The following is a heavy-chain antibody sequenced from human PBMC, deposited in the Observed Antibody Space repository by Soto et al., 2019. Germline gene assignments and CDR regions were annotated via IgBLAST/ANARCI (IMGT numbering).Heavy chain of an antibody. CDR3: ARDTNAALTFHYYGMDV. CDR2: INPNTGST. V-gene: IGHV1-46*01. Sequence: QVQLVQSGTEVKKPGASVKVSCKASGYTFTSYYIHWVRQAPGQGLEWMGIINPNTGSTSSTQRFRDRLSLDRDTSTITVYMELSSLGSEDTAVYFCARDTNAALTFHYYGMDVWGQGTTVTVSS. D-gene: IGHD1-1*01. J-gene: IGHJ6*02. CDR1: GYTFTSYY.